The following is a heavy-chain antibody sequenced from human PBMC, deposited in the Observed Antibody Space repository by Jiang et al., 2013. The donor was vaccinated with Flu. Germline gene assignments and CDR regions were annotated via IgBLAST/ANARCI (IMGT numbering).Heavy chain of an antibody. V-gene: IGHV4-39*01. J-gene: IGHJ4*01. CDR3: AGHRPYIAPDY. Sequence: LLKPSETLSLTCTVSGGSISSSSYYWGWIRQPPGKGLEWIGSIYYSGSTYYNPSLKSRVTISVDTSKNQFSLKLTSVTAADTAVYFCAGHRPYIAPDYWGHGILVTVSS. D-gene: IGHD6-6*01. CDR1: GGSISSSSYY. CDR2: IYYSGST.